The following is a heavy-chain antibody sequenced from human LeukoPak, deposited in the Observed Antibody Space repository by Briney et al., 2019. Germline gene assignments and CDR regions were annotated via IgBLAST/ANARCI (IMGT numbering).Heavy chain of an antibody. CDR1: GGSISSYY. D-gene: IGHD3-9*01. CDR2: IYYSGCT. CDR3: ARGKLRYFDWLPLPDY. Sequence: PSETLSLTCTVSGGSISSYYWSWIRQPPGKGLEWIGYIYYSGCTNYNPSLKSRVTMSVDTSKNQFSLKLSSVTAADTAVYYCARGKLRYFDWLPLPDYWGQGTLVTVSS. V-gene: IGHV4-59*01. J-gene: IGHJ4*02.